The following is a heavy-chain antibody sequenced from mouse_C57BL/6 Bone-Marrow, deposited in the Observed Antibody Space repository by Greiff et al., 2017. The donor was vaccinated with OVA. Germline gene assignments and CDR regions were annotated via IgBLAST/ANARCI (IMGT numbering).Heavy chain of an antibody. CDR2: IYPGSGST. V-gene: IGHV1-55*01. CDR3: EREGTTVDLYYAMDY. J-gene: IGHJ4*01. D-gene: IGHD1-1*01. Sequence: QVQLQQPGAELVKPGASVKMSCKASGYTFTSYWITWVKQRPGQGLEWIGDIYPGSGSTNYNEKFKSKATLTVDTSSSTAYMQLSSLTSEDSAVYYCEREGTTVDLYYAMDYWGQGTSVTVSS. CDR1: GYTFTSYW.